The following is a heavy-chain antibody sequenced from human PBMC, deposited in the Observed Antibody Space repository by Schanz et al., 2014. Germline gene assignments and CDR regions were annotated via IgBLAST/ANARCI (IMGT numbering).Heavy chain of an antibody. CDR2: VIPILGVT. Sequence: QVQLVQSGAEVKKPGASVKVSCKASGYTFISYGIKWVRQAPGQGLEWMGRVIPILGVTHYAQKFQGRVTITADKSTTTAYMELNSLNSDDTALYYCTRGGYSYALSAFDIWGQGTMVTVSS. CDR3: TRGGYSYALSAFDI. D-gene: IGHD5-18*01. CDR1: GYTFISYG. V-gene: IGHV1-69*04. J-gene: IGHJ3*02.